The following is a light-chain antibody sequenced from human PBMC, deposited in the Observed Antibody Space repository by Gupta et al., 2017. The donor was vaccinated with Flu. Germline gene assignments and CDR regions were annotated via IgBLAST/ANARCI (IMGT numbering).Light chain of an antibody. V-gene: IGKV3-11*01. Sequence: IVLTQSPAPLSLSPGERATPSCRASQSVSTYLAWYHQKPGQAPRRLIFDASNRATGIPARFSGSGSGTDFTLTISSLEPEDFAVYYCQQRGNWPPFTFGPGTKVEIK. CDR3: QQRGNWPPFT. CDR1: QSVSTY. CDR2: DAS. J-gene: IGKJ3*01.